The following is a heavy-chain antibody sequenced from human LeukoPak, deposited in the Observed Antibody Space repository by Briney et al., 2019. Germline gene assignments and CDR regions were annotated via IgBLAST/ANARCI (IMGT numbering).Heavy chain of an antibody. CDR3: AGGGGDGHFDY. CDR1: GGSISSYY. J-gene: IGHJ4*02. CDR2: IYYSGST. V-gene: IGHV4-59*01. Sequence: SETLSLTCTVSGGSISSYYWSWIRQPPGKGLEWIGYIYYSGSTNYNPSLKSRVTISVDTSKNQFSLKLSSVTAADTAVYYCAGGGGDGHFDYWGQGTLVTVSS. D-gene: IGHD2-21*02.